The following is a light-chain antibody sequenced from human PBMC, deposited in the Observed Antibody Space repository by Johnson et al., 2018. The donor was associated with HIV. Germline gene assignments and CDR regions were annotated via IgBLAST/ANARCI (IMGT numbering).Light chain of an antibody. V-gene: IGLV1-51*01. Sequence: QSVLTQPPSVSAAPGQKVTISCSGSSSDMGNYAVSWYQQLPGTAPKLLIYDNGKLPSGIPDRFSGSKSGTSATLGITGLQTGDEADYYCGTWDNSLMAYVFGTGTKVTVL. CDR1: SSDMGNYA. CDR2: DNG. CDR3: GTWDNSLMAYV. J-gene: IGLJ1*01.